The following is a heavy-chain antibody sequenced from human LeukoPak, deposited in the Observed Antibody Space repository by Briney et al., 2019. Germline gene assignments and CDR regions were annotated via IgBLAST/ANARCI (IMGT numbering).Heavy chain of an antibody. Sequence: PGGSLRLSCAASGFTFSSYAMSWVRQAPGKGLEWVSAISGSGGSTYYADSVKGRFTISRDNSKNTLYLQMNSLRAEDTAVYYCAKDMDPIYDYVWGSYRRNPFGYWGQGTLVTVSS. CDR2: ISGSGGST. J-gene: IGHJ4*02. CDR1: GFTFSSYA. CDR3: AKDMDPIYDYVWGSYRRNPFGY. D-gene: IGHD3-16*02. V-gene: IGHV3-23*01.